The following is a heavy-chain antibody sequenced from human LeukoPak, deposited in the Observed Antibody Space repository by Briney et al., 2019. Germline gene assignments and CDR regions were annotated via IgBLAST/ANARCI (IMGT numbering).Heavy chain of an antibody. D-gene: IGHD3-22*01. CDR1: GGSISSYY. Sequence: SGTLSLTCTVSGGSISSYYWSWIRQSPGKGLEWIGYTYDSGSNNYNPSLKSRVTMSVAKSKNQFSLKLRSVTAADTAMYYCARVPYYPRHAFDIWGQGTMVTVSS. V-gene: IGHV4-59*01. CDR3: ARVPYYPRHAFDI. J-gene: IGHJ3*02. CDR2: TYDSGSN.